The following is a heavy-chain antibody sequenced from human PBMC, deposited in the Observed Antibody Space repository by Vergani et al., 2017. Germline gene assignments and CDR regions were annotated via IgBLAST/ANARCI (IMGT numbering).Heavy chain of an antibody. D-gene: IGHD5-18*01. Sequence: QVQLVQSGAEVKKPGSSVKVSCKASGGTFSSYAISWVRQAPGQGLEWRGGIIPIFGTANYAQKFQGRVTITADESTSTAYMELSSLRSEDTAVYYCARDEGYSYGWGRGDFDYWGQGTLVTVSS. V-gene: IGHV1-69*01. J-gene: IGHJ4*02. CDR2: IIPIFGTA. CDR1: GGTFSSYA. CDR3: ARDEGYSYGWGRGDFDY.